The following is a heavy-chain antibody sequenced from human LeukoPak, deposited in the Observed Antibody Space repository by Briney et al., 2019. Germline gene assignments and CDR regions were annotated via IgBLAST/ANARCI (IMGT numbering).Heavy chain of an antibody. CDR3: ARDRGGYSDY. Sequence: SSETLSLTCTVSGDSINSYYWSWIRQSPGKGLEWIGYIYYIGNTNYNPSLKSRVTISVDTSKDQFSLRLSSVTAADTAVYYCARDRGGYSDYWGQGTLVTVSS. V-gene: IGHV4-59*01. D-gene: IGHD4-23*01. J-gene: IGHJ4*02. CDR2: IYYIGNT. CDR1: GDSINSYY.